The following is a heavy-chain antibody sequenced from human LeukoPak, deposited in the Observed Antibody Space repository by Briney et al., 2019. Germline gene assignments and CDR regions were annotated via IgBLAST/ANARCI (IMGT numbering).Heavy chain of an antibody. D-gene: IGHD3-9*01. J-gene: IGHJ4*02. V-gene: IGHV1-18*01. CDR2: ISAYNGNT. CDR1: GYTFTSYG. Sequence: GASVKVSCKASGYTFTSYGISWVRQAPGQGLEWMGWISAYNGNTNYAQKLQGRVTMTTDTSTSTAYMELRSLRSDDTAVYYCARSPGGYYDILTGYYMVPYFDHWGQGTLVTVSS. CDR3: ARSPGGYYDILTGYYMVPYFDH.